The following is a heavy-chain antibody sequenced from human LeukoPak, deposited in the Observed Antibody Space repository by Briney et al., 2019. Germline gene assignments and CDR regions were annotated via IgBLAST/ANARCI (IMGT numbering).Heavy chain of an antibody. CDR3: AILRYFDWLFDY. D-gene: IGHD3-9*01. CDR2: IYHSGST. CDR1: GGSISSSNW. Sequence: SETLSLTCAVSGGSISSSNWWSWVRQPPGKGLEWIGEIYHSGSTNYNPSLKSRVTISVDKSKNQFSLKLSSVTAVDTAVYYCAILRYFDWLFDYWGQGTLVTVSS. J-gene: IGHJ4*02. V-gene: IGHV4-4*02.